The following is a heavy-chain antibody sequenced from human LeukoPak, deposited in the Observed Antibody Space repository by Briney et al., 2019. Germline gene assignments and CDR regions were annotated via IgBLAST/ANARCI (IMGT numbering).Heavy chain of an antibody. CDR3: ARDSGLDY. V-gene: IGHV3-7*01. D-gene: IGHD3-10*01. J-gene: IGHJ4*02. CDR2: IKADASVK. CDR1: GFTFSSYW. Sequence: GGSLRLSCAASGFTFSSYWMAWVRQAPGKGLEWVANIKADASVKHYVDSVKGRFTISRDNSKNTLYLQMNSLRAEDTAVYYCARDSGLDYWGQGTLVTVSS.